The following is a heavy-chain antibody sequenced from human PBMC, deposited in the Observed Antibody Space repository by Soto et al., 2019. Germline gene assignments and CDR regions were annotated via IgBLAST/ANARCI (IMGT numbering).Heavy chain of an antibody. V-gene: IGHV3-30-3*01. CDR1: GFTFRDHA. Sequence: QVQLVESGGAVAQPGTSLRLSCVASGFTFRDHALHWVRQAPGKRPEWVAVTSYDGGNKFYSDSVKGRFTISRDNPKNSIYLQMVNLRADDTALYYCVRGSECSSRPSRRFWGGAFDLWGQGTMVIVSS. D-gene: IGHD7-27*01. J-gene: IGHJ3*01. CDR2: TSYDGGNK. CDR3: VRGSECSSRPSRRFWGGAFDL.